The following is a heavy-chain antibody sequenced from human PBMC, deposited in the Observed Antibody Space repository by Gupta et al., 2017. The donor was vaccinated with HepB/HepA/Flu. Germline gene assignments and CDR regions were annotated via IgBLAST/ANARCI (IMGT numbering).Heavy chain of an antibody. D-gene: IGHD2-21*01. J-gene: IGHJ4*02. CDR2: MNPDSGKT. CDR1: GYTFTNYD. CDR3: ARWGDGLKYHIDQ. Sequence: QVQLVQSGAEVKKTGASVRVSCKASGYTFTNYDINWVRQATGQGLEWMGWMNPDSGKTDDAQKFQGRVNMTRDTSINKADMELRNRTYDDKDVYYCARWGDGLKYHIDQWGQGTLVTVSS. V-gene: IGHV1-8*01.